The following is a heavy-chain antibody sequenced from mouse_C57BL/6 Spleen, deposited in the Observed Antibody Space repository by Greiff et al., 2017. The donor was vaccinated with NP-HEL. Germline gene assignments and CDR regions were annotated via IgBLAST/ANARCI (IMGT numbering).Heavy chain of an antibody. J-gene: IGHJ1*03. D-gene: IGHD1-1*01. CDR3: AREPPYYYGSSRWYFDV. Sequence: QVQLQQSGAELVKPGASVKISCKASGYAFSSYWMNWVKQRPGKGLEWIGQIYPGDGDTNYNGKFKGKATLTADKSSSTAYMQLSSLTSEDTAVYFCAREPPYYYGSSRWYFDVWGTGTTVTVSS. CDR2: IYPGDGDT. CDR1: GYAFSSYW. V-gene: IGHV1-80*01.